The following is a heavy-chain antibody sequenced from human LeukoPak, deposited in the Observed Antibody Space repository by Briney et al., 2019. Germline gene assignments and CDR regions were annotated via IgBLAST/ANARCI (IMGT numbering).Heavy chain of an antibody. CDR2: ISYDGSNK. CDR1: GFTFSSYA. D-gene: IGHD6-13*01. J-gene: IGHJ4*02. Sequence: GGSLRLSCAASGFTFSSYAMHWVRQAPGKGLEWVAVISYDGSNKYYADSVKGRFTISRDNSKNTLYLQMNSLRAEDTAVYYCARDGVAAAGTVIDYWGQGTLVTVSS. CDR3: ARDGVAAAGTVIDY. V-gene: IGHV3-30*04.